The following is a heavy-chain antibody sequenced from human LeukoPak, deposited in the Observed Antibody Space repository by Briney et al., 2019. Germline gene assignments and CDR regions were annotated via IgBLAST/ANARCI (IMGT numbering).Heavy chain of an antibody. Sequence: GASVKVSCKASGYTFTGYYMHWVRQAPGQGLEWMGWINPNSGGTNYAQKFQGRVTITADESTSTAYMELSSLRSEDTAVYYCARGLIPEYYYDSSLQYQFDYWGQGTLVTVSS. J-gene: IGHJ4*02. D-gene: IGHD3-22*01. CDR3: ARGLIPEYYYDSSLQYQFDY. V-gene: IGHV1-2*02. CDR1: GYTFTGYY. CDR2: INPNSGGT.